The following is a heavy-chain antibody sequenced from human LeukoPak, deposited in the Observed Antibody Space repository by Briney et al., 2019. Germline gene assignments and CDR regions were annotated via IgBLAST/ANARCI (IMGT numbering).Heavy chain of an antibody. CDR3: ARDAPVVYSSSCGWFDP. CDR1: GFTFSSYS. CDR2: ISSSSSYI. V-gene: IGHV3-21*01. D-gene: IGHD6-6*01. Sequence: GGSLRLSCAASGFTFSSYSMNWVRQAPGKGLEWVSSISSSSSYIYYADSVKGRFTISRDNAKNSLYLQMNSLRAEDTAVYYCARDAPVVYSSSCGWFDPWGQGTLVTVSS. J-gene: IGHJ5*02.